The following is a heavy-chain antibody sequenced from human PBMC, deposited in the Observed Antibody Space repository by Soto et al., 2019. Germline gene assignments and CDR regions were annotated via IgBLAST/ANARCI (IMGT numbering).Heavy chain of an antibody. V-gene: IGHV3-11*05. Sequence: GGSLRLSCTASGFTFNDYYMTWFRRAPGTGLEWVSYISSTGSYTNYAETVKGRFTISRDNAKNSLFLQMDSLIDEDTAVYYCARDPSIRSPPDYWGRGTLVTVSS. CDR2: ISSTGSYT. CDR1: GFTFNDYY. CDR3: ARDPSIRSPPDY. D-gene: IGHD3-3*02. J-gene: IGHJ4*02.